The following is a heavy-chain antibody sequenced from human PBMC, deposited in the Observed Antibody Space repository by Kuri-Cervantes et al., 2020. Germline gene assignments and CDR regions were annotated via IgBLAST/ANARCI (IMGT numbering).Heavy chain of an antibody. V-gene: IGHV4-59*08. CDR1: DDSISSYY. J-gene: IGHJ4*02. CDR2: IYYSVDA. D-gene: IGHD3-22*01. CDR3: ARVTSSGYYAFDY. Sequence: SETLSLTCTVSDDSISSYYWSWIRQSPGKGLEWIGYIYYSVDANYNPPLKSRVTISVDTSKHQFSLNLTSVTAADTAVYYCARVTSSGYYAFDYWGQGTLVTVSS.